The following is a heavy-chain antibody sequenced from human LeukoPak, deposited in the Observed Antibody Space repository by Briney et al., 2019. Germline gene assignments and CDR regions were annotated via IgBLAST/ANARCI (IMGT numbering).Heavy chain of an antibody. CDR3: AKAPRLELRNYMDV. CDR1: GFPFSSYG. CDR2: IWYDGSSK. D-gene: IGHD1-7*01. J-gene: IGHJ6*03. Sequence: GSLRLSCAASGFPFSSYGMHWVRQAPGKGLEWVALIWYDGSSKYYPDSVKGRFIISRDNSKNTLYLQMNSLRAEDTAVYYCAKAPRLELRNYMDVWGKGTTVTVSS. V-gene: IGHV3-33*06.